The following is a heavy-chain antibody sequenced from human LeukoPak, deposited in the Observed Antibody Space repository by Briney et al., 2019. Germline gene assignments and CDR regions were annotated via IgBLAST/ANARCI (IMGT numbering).Heavy chain of an antibody. CDR3: ARDWPYSSGWYYFDY. J-gene: IGHJ4*02. Sequence: QAGGSLRLSCAPSTFTFSSFWMTWVRQAPGKGLEWVANINEDGSQKYYVDSVKGRFTISRDNAKNSLYLQMNSLRAEDTALYYCARDWPYSSGWYYFDYWGQGTLVTVSS. CDR2: INEDGSQK. CDR1: TFTFSSFW. V-gene: IGHV3-7*01. D-gene: IGHD6-19*01.